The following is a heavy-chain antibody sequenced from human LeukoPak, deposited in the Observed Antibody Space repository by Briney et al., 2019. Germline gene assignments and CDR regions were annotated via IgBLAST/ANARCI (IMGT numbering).Heavy chain of an antibody. CDR3: TTELYNGYDYFDY. Sequence: NSGGSLRLSCAASGFTFSNAWMSWVRQAPGKGLEWVGRIKSKTDGGTTDYAAPVKGRFTISRDDSKNTLYLQMNSLKTEDTAVYYCTTELYNGYDYFDYWGQGTLVTVSS. CDR1: GFTFSNAW. D-gene: IGHD5-12*01. J-gene: IGHJ4*02. CDR2: IKSKTDGGTT. V-gene: IGHV3-15*01.